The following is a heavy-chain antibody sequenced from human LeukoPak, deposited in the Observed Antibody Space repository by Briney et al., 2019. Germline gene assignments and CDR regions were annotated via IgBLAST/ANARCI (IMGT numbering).Heavy chain of an antibody. CDR2: ISYDGSNK. Sequence: GGSLRLSCAASGFTFSSYGMHWVRQAPGKGLEWVAVISYDGSNKYYADSVKGRFTISRDNSKNTLYLQVNSLRAEDTAVYYCAKGGSGWPYGMDVWGKGTTVTVSS. V-gene: IGHV3-30*18. J-gene: IGHJ6*04. CDR1: GFTFSSYG. CDR3: AKGGSGWPYGMDV. D-gene: IGHD6-19*01.